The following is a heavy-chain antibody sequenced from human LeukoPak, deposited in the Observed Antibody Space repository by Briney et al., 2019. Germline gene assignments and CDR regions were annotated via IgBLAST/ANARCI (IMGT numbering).Heavy chain of an antibody. CDR3: ARGFAAAGTFGFDY. CDR2: INHSGST. J-gene: IGHJ4*02. CDR1: GGSFSGYY. V-gene: IGHV4-34*01. D-gene: IGHD6-13*01. Sequence: PSETLSLTCDVYGGSFSGYYWSWIRQPPGKGLEWIGEINHSGSTNYNPSLKSRVTISVDTSKNQFSLKLSSVTAADTAVYYCARGFAAAGTFGFDYWGQGTLVTVSS.